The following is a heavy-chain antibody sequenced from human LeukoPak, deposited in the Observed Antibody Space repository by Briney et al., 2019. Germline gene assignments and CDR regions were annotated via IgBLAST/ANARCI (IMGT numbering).Heavy chain of an antibody. CDR2: ISAYNGNT. CDR3: ARDVLKGYYDFWSGCYKDNWFDP. CDR1: GYTFTSYG. Sequence: ASVKVSCKASGYTFTSYGISWVRQAPGQGLEWMGWISAYNGNTNYAQKLQGRVTMTTDTSTSTAYMELRSLRSDDTAVYYCARDVLKGYYDFWSGCYKDNWFDPWGQGTLVTVSS. J-gene: IGHJ5*02. D-gene: IGHD3-3*01. V-gene: IGHV1-18*01.